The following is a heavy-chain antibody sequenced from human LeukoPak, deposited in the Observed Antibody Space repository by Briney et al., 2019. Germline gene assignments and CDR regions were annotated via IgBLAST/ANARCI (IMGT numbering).Heavy chain of an antibody. CDR3: ARIFRYQLVDYYALDV. CDR1: GFTFSSYA. CDR2: ISYDGSNK. V-gene: IGHV3-30-3*01. Sequence: PGGSLRLSCAASGFTFSSYAMHWVRQAPGKGLEWVAVISYDGSNKYYADSVKGRFTISRDNAKNSVSLQMNSLRAEDTAVYYCARIFRYQLVDYYALDVWGQGTTVTVSS. D-gene: IGHD2-2*01. J-gene: IGHJ6*02.